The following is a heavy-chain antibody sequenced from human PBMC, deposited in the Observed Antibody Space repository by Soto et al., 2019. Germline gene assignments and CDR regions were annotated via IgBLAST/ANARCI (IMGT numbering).Heavy chain of an antibody. D-gene: IGHD3-22*01. CDR1: GDSIGNNVW. J-gene: IGHJ4*02. Sequence: SETLSLTCAVSGDSIGNNVWWSWVRQPPGKGLEWIGEVYQNGLTDYNPSLQGRVTMSADMSKNQFSLKLSSVTAADTAVYYCARQQNYYDSSGYQYFDYWGQGTLVTVSS. CDR2: VYQNGLT. CDR3: ARQQNYYDSSGYQYFDY. V-gene: IGHV4-4*02.